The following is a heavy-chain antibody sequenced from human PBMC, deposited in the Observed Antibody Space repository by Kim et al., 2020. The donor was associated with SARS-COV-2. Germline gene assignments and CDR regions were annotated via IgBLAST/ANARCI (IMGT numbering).Heavy chain of an antibody. J-gene: IGHJ4*01. CDR2: MYFTGYT. Sequence: SETLSLTCSVSGGSISSYYWSWFRQPPGKRLEWIGYMYFTGYTTSNPSLKSRVTISVDTSKSQFSLKLTSVTAADTAVYYFARHLGFCSTTRCNAYFD. CDR3: ARHLGFCSTTRCNAYFD. V-gene: IGHV4-59*01. D-gene: IGHD2-2*01. CDR1: GGSISSYY.